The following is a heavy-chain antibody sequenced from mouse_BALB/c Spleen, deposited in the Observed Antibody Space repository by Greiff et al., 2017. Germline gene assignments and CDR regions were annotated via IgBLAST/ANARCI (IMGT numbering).Heavy chain of an antibody. CDR2: IRNKANGYTT. J-gene: IGHJ1*01. CDR1: GFTFTDYY. CDR3: ASSYYGNWYFDV. D-gene: IGHD2-10*01. Sequence: EGQRVESGGGLVQPGGSLRLSCATSGFTFTDYYMSWVRQPPGKALEWLGFIRNKANGYTTEYSASVKGRFTISRDNSQSILYLQMNTLRAEDSATYYCASSYYGNWYFDVWGAGTTVTVSS. V-gene: IGHV7-3*02.